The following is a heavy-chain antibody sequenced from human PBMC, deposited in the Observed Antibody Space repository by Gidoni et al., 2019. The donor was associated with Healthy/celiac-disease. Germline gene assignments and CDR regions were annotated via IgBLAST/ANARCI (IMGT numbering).Heavy chain of an antibody. CDR2: INAGNGNT. V-gene: IGHV1-3*01. CDR1: GYTFTSYA. Sequence: QDQLVQSGDEVKKPGASVKGSCKASGYTFTSYAMHWVRQAPGQRLEWMGWINAGNGNTKYSQKFQGRVTITRDTSASTAYMALSSLRSEDTAVYYCARAHIVVVPAAIGYWSQGTLVTVSS. J-gene: IGHJ4*02. CDR3: ARAHIVVVPAAIGY. D-gene: IGHD2-2*01.